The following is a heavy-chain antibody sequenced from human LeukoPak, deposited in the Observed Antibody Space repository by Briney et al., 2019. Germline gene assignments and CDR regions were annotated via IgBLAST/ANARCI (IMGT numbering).Heavy chain of an antibody. D-gene: IGHD2-2*01. Sequence: SETLSLTCTVSGYSISSGYYWGWIRQPPGKGLEWIGSIYHRRTFYNPSLKSRVTISVDTSKNQFSLKLSSVTAADTAVYYCARERYCSSTSCYGFLGYYMDVWGKGTTVTVSS. V-gene: IGHV4-38-2*02. CDR1: GYSISSGYY. J-gene: IGHJ6*03. CDR2: IYHRRT. CDR3: ARERYCSSTSCYGFLGYYMDV.